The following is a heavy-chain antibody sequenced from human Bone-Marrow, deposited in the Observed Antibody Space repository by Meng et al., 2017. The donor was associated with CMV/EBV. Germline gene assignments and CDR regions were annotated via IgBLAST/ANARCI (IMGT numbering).Heavy chain of an antibody. D-gene: IGHD2/OR15-2a*01. V-gene: IGHV1-2*02. J-gene: IGHJ6*02. Sequence: ASVKVSCKASGYTFTGYYIHWVRQAPGQGLEWMGCINPDSGGTNYAQKFQGRVTMTRDTSINTDYMELRRMRSDDTAVFYCVRGEGVWFYAHYDMDVWGQGTTVTVSS. CDR2: INPDSGGT. CDR3: VRGEGVWFYAHYDMDV. CDR1: GYTFTGYY.